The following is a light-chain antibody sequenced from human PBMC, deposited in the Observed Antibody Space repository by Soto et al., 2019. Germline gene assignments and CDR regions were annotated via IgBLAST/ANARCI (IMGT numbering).Light chain of an antibody. Sequence: QSVLTQPASVSGSPGQSITISCTGTSSDVGGYNYVSWYQQHPGKAPKLMIYDVSNRPSGVSSSKSGNTASLTISGLQAEDEADYYCSSYTSSSTVVFGGGTKLTVL. J-gene: IGLJ2*01. CDR3: SSYTSSSTVV. CDR2: DVS. CDR1: SSDVGGYNY. V-gene: IGLV2-14*01.